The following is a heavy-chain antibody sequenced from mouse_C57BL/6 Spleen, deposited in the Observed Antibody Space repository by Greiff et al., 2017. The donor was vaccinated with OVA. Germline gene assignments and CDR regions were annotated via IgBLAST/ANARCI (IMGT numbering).Heavy chain of an antibody. J-gene: IGHJ2*01. D-gene: IGHD1-1*01. V-gene: IGHV1-59*01. Sequence: VQLQQPGAELVRPGPSVKLSCKASGYTFTSYWMHWVKQRPGQGLEWIGVIDPSDSYTNYNQKFKGKATLTVDTSSSTAYMQLSSLTSEDSAVYYCARRGTVVGIDYWGQGTTRTVSS. CDR2: IDPSDSYT. CDR1: GYTFTSYW. CDR3: ARRGTVVGIDY.